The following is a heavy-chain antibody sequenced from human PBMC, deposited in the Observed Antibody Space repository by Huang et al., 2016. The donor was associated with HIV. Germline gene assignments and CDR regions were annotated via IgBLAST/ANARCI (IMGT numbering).Heavy chain of an antibody. CDR3: AREGNDVGGGFDH. CDR1: GGSIRNYY. Sequence: QVQLQESGPGLVKPAETLSLTCSVSGGSIRNYYWSWIRQPAGKGLEWLGRMYTSGTTNYNPSLRSRVTMSLDTSKNQFSLRLTSVTAADTAVYYCAREGNDVGGGFDHWGQGTLVTVSS. J-gene: IGHJ4*02. D-gene: IGHD3-10*02. CDR2: MYTSGTT. V-gene: IGHV4-4*07.